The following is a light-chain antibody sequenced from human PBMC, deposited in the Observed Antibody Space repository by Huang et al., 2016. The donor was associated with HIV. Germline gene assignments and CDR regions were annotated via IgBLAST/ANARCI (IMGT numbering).Light chain of an antibody. CDR3: QQYGNSPPYT. Sequence: EVVLTQSPGTLSLSPREKATLSCRASQSISSNYFAWYQQKTGQAPRLLIYGTSNRATGIPDRFSGSGSGTDCTLTISRLDPEDFAVYYCQQYGNSPPYTFGQGTTLDIK. CDR1: QSISSNY. J-gene: IGKJ2*01. CDR2: GTS. V-gene: IGKV3-20*01.